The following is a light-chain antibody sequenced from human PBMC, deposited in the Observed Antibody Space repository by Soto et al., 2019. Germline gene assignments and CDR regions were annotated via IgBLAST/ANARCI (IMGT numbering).Light chain of an antibody. CDR3: QQDGSSPWT. V-gene: IGKV3-20*01. CDR1: QSVSSSY. CDR2: GAS. J-gene: IGKJ1*01. Sequence: EIVLTQSPGTLSLSPGERATLSCRASQSVSSSYLAWYQQKPGQAPRLLIYGASSRATGTPDRFSGSGSGPDFTLTISRLGPEEFAVYYCQQDGSSPWTFGRGTKVEIK.